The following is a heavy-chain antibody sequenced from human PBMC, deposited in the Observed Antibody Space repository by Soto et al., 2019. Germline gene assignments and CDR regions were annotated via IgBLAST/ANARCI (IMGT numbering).Heavy chain of an antibody. D-gene: IGHD3-22*01. J-gene: IGHJ4*02. CDR2: IYSGGST. CDR1: GFTVSSNY. CDR3: ARERAGYYYDSSGYRAY. V-gene: IGHV3-53*01. Sequence: PGGSLRLSCAASGFTVSSNYMSWVRQAPGKGLEWVSVIYSGGSTYYADSVKGRFTISRDNSKNTLYLQMNSLRAEDTAVYYCARERAGYYYDSSGYRAYWGQGTLVTVSS.